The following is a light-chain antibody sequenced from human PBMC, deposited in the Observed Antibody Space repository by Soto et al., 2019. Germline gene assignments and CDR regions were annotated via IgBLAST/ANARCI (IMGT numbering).Light chain of an antibody. CDR2: DAS. J-gene: IGKJ4*02. Sequence: DIKMTQSPSSLSASVEGRVTITCQVSQAINNYLNWYQQKPGQATKLLLYDASNLETGVPSRFSGSGSGTDFTFTISSLQPEDVATYYCQQYDGLPRTVGRGTKVEIK. CDR3: QQYDGLPRT. CDR1: QAINNY. V-gene: IGKV1-33*01.